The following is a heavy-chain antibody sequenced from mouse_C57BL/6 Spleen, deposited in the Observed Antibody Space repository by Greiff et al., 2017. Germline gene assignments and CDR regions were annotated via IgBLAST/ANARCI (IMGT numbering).Heavy chain of an antibody. V-gene: IGHV1-55*01. Sequence: QVQLQQPGAELVKPGASAKMSCKASGYTFTSYWITWVKQRPGQGLEWIGDIYPGSGSTNYNEKFKSKATLTVDTSSSTAYMQLSSLTSEDSAVYYCARPVPITTVVADYYAMDYWGQGTSVTVSS. CDR3: ARPVPITTVVADYYAMDY. CDR2: IYPGSGST. J-gene: IGHJ4*01. D-gene: IGHD1-1*01. CDR1: GYTFTSYW.